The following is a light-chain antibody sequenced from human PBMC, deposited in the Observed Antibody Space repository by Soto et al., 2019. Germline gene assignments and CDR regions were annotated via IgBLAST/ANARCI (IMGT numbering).Light chain of an antibody. J-gene: IGKJ1*01. CDR3: QQSYNSPLT. Sequence: QLTQSPSSLSASVGDRVTITCRSSQNISRFLNWYQQKQGRAPNLLIYGVSTLQVGVPSRFSGSGFGTDFSLTISSLQPADFGTYFCQQSYNSPLTFGQGTKVDIK. CDR1: QNISRF. CDR2: GVS. V-gene: IGKV1-39*01.